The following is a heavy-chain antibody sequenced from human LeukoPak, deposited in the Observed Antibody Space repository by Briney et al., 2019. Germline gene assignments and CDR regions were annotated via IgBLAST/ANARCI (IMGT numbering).Heavy chain of an antibody. CDR1: GFTFSSYA. D-gene: IGHD3-10*01. CDR2: ISGSGGST. Sequence: PGGSLRLSCAASGFTFSSYAMSWVRQAPGKGLEWVSAISGSGGSTYYADSVKGRFTISRDNSKNTLYLQMNSLRAEDTAVYYCARDQDGSPPYYYYYGMDVWGQGTTVTVSS. V-gene: IGHV3-23*01. CDR3: ARDQDGSPPYYYYYGMDV. J-gene: IGHJ6*02.